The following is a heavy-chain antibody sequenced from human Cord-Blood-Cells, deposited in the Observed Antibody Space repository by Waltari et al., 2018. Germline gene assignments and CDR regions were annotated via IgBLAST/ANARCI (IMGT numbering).Heavy chain of an antibody. CDR1: GYTFTGYY. V-gene: IGHV1-2*04. J-gene: IGHJ6*02. D-gene: IGHD3-10*01. CDR3: ARERYYGSGSQETIYYYGMDV. CDR2: INPNSGGT. Sequence: QVQLVQSGAEVMKPGASVKVSCKASGYTFTGYYMHWVRQAPGQGLEWMGWINPNSGGTNYAQKFQGWVTMTRDTSISTAYMELSRLRSDDTAVYYCARERYYGSGSQETIYYYGMDVWGQGTTVTVSS.